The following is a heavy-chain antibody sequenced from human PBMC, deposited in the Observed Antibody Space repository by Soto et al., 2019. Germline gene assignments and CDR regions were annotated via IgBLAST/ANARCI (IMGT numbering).Heavy chain of an antibody. CDR3: GVLVTATFGAYYI. CDR1: GGTFSSYA. CDR2: IIPIFGTA. V-gene: IGHV1-69*13. J-gene: IGHJ3*02. D-gene: IGHD2-21*02. Sequence: GASVKVSCKASGGTFSSYAISWVRQAPGQGLEWMGGIIPIFGTANYAQKFQGRVTITADESTSTAYMELSSLRSEDTAVYYCGVLVTATFGAYYIWAQGTMVTVS.